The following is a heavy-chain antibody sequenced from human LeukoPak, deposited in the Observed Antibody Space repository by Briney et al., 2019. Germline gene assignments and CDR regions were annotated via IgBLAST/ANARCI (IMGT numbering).Heavy chain of an antibody. D-gene: IGHD3-10*01. CDR1: GFTFSDYY. CDR2: ISSSGSTI. V-gene: IGHV3-11*01. CDR3: ARGGPWFGELKGRYYYYGMDV. J-gene: IGHJ6*02. Sequence: PGGSLRLSCAASGFTFSDYYMSWTREAPGKGLEWVSYISSSGSTIYYADSVKGRFTFSRDNAKNSLYLQMNSLRAEDTAVYYCARGGPWFGELKGRYYYYGMDVWGQGTTVTVSS.